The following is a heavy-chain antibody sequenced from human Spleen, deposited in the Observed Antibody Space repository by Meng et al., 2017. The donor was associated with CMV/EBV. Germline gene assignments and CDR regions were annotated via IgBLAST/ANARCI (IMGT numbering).Heavy chain of an antibody. J-gene: IGHJ6*02. CDR3: ARDGGGNSEYYYYYGMDV. Sequence: GESLKISCAASGFTFSDYYMAWIRQAPGKGLEWISYISFSGSGTYYADSVKGRFTISRDNAKNSLYLQMNSLRAEDTAVYYCARDGGGNSEYYYYYGMDVWGQGTTVTVSS. D-gene: IGHD4-23*01. CDR1: GFTFSDYY. CDR2: ISFSGSGT. V-gene: IGHV3-11*04.